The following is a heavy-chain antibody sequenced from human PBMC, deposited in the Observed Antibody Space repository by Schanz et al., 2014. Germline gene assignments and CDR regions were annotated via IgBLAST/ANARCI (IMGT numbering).Heavy chain of an antibody. CDR2: ISPYNGNT. V-gene: IGHV1-18*01. Sequence: QVQLEQSGAEVKKPGASVKVSCKTSGYAFSDYGITWVRQAPGQGLEWMGWISPYNGNTNYIQKLQGRVTMTADTSTSTAYMDLRSLRSDDTAVYYCARDQSPYTNSSDVRYFDYWGQGSLVTVSS. J-gene: IGHJ4*02. D-gene: IGHD6-6*01. CDR1: GYAFSDYG. CDR3: ARDQSPYTNSSDVRYFDY.